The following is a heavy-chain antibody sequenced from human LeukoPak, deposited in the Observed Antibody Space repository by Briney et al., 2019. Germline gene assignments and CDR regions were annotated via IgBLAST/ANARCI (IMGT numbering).Heavy chain of an antibody. D-gene: IGHD6-13*01. V-gene: IGHV3-13*04. Sequence: GGSLRLSCAASGFTLSTYDMHWVRQAPGKGLEWVSAIGTDGGDTYYSGSVKDRFTIYRDNARHSLYLPMNSLRAGDADVYYCARGLLAATGNDFDYWGQGTLVSVSS. CDR2: IGTDGGDT. J-gene: IGHJ4*02. CDR1: GFTLSTYD. CDR3: ARGLLAATGNDFDY.